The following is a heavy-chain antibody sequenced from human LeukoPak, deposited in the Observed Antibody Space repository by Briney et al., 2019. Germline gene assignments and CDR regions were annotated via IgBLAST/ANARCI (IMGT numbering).Heavy chain of an antibody. V-gene: IGHV4-59*01. CDR1: GGSISSYY. CDR2: ISYTGSS. D-gene: IGHD6-6*01. Sequence: SETLSLTCTVSGGSISSYYWSWIRQPPGKGLEWIGYISYTGSSIHNPSLKSRVTISVDTSKNQFSLRLSSVTAADTAVYYCAREYSRSSAGGYYYYYMDVWGKGTTVTVSS. J-gene: IGHJ6*03. CDR3: AREYSRSSAGGYYYYYMDV.